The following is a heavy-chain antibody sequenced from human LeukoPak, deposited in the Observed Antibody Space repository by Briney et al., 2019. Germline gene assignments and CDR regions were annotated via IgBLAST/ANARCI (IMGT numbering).Heavy chain of an antibody. Sequence: GGSLRLSCAASGFTFDDYAMHWVRQAPGKGLEWVSLISWDGGSTYYADSVKGRFTISRDNSKNSLYLQMNSLRAEDTAVYYCAKDPGYNWNYLDYWGQGTLVTVSS. CDR3: AKDPGYNWNYLDY. V-gene: IGHV3-43D*03. CDR2: ISWDGGST. J-gene: IGHJ4*02. D-gene: IGHD1-20*01. CDR1: GFTFDDYA.